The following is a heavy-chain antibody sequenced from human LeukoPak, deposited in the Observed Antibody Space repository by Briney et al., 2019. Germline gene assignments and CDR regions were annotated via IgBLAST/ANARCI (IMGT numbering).Heavy chain of an antibody. V-gene: IGHV4-38-2*02. J-gene: IGHJ5*02. CDR3: ARADSSGWYFSGWFDP. CDR2: IHHSGST. CDR1: GYSISSGSY. Sequence: SETLSLTCTVSGYSISSGSYWGWIRQPPGKGLEWIGSIHHSGSTNYNPSLKSRVTISVDTSKNQFSLKLSSVTAADTAVYYCARADSSGWYFSGWFDPWGQGTLVTVSS. D-gene: IGHD6-19*01.